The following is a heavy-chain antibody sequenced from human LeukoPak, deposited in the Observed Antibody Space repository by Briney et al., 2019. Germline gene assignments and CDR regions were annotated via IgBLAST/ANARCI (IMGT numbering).Heavy chain of an antibody. CDR1: GSTFSSYG. V-gene: IGHV3-33*01. J-gene: IGHJ4*02. CDR2: IWYDGSNK. Sequence: GGSLRLSCAASGSTFSSYGMHWVRQAPGKGLEWVAVIWYDGSNKYYADSVKGRFTISRDNSKNTLYLQMNSLRAEDTAVHYCARGPQYSSSYDYWGQGTLVIVSS. CDR3: ARGPQYSSSYDY. D-gene: IGHD6-13*01.